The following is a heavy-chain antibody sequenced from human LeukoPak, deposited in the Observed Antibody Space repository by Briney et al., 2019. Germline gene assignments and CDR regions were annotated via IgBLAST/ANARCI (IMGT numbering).Heavy chain of an antibody. Sequence: SVKVSCKASGGTFSSYAISWVRQAPGQGLEWMGGIIPIFGTANYAQKFQGRVTITADESTSTAYMEPSSLRSEDTAVYYCATNGACSGGSCSLVDYCGQGTLVTVSS. J-gene: IGHJ4*02. CDR1: GGTFSSYA. CDR3: ATNGACSGGSCSLVDY. D-gene: IGHD2-15*01. CDR2: IIPIFGTA. V-gene: IGHV1-69*01.